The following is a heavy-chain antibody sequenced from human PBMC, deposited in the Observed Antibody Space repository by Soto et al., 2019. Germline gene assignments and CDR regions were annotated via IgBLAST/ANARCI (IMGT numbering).Heavy chain of an antibody. Sequence: ASVKVSCKASGYFFTAFAIHWVRQAPGQRLEWMGWINAGNGNTKYSQKFQGRVTITRDTSASTAYMELSSLRSGDTAVYYCARDLIAVANFDYWGQGTLVTVPS. V-gene: IGHV1-3*01. CDR2: INAGNGNT. D-gene: IGHD6-19*01. CDR3: ARDLIAVANFDY. J-gene: IGHJ4*02. CDR1: GYFFTAFA.